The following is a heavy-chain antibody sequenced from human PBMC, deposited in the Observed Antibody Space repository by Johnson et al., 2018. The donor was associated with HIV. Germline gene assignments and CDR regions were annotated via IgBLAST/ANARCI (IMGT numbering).Heavy chain of an antibody. J-gene: IGHJ3*02. Sequence: QVQLVESGGGLVQPGGSLRLSCVASGISFSSYWMHWVRQAPGKGLEWVAVISYDGSNKYYADSVKGRFTISRDNSKNTLYLQMNSLRAEDTAVYYCAREGAAAGPTDAFDIWGQGTMVTVSS. CDR3: AREGAAAGPTDAFDI. CDR1: GISFSSYW. V-gene: IGHV3-30-3*01. D-gene: IGHD6-13*01. CDR2: ISYDGSNK.